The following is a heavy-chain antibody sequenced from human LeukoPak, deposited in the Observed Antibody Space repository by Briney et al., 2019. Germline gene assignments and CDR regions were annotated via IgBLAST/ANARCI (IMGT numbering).Heavy chain of an antibody. Sequence: ASVKVSCKASGYTFTIYYMHWVRQAPGQGLEWMGIINPSGGSTSYAQKFQGRVTMTRDTSTSTVYMELSSLRSEDTAVYYCARGLRIGYCSGSSCSLGYWGQGTLVTVSS. CDR1: GYTFTIYY. J-gene: IGHJ4*02. CDR2: INPSGGST. V-gene: IGHV1-46*01. D-gene: IGHD2-15*01. CDR3: ARGLRIGYCSGSSCSLGY.